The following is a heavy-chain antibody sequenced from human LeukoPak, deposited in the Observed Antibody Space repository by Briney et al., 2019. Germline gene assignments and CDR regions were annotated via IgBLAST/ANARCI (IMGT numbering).Heavy chain of an antibody. CDR1: GGSISVYH. CDR3: AKEGMGSEATTADGAFDI. CDR2: LYDTGMT. V-gene: IGHV4-4*08. D-gene: IGHD1-26*01. J-gene: IGHJ3*02. Sequence: SETLSLTCSVSGGSISVYHWSWIRQPPGKGLEWIGYLYDTGMTNYSPSLKSRVTISVDTSNNQISLKLTSVTAADTAIYFCAKEGMGSEATTADGAFDIWGQGTTVIVSS.